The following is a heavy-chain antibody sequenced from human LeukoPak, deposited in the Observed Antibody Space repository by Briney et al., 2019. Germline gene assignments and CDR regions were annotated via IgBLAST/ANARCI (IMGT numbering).Heavy chain of an antibody. J-gene: IGHJ4*02. CDR2: INSNGAVI. D-gene: IGHD4-17*01. V-gene: IGHV3-48*01. Sequence: GGSLRLSCAASGFSFSDYGMNWVRRAPGKGLEWLSHINSNGAVISYADSVKGGFTISRDTAKSSLYLQMNSLQIEDTAIYFCARDPDGDYDFDYWGQGTLVTVSS. CDR1: GFSFSDYG. CDR3: ARDPDGDYDFDY.